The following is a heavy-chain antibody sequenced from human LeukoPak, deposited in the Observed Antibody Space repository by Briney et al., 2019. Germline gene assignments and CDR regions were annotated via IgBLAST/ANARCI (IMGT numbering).Heavy chain of an antibody. CDR2: IWFDGSNK. Sequence: QAGGSLRLSCAASGFIFSNDAMHWVRQAPGKGLEWVAFIWFDGSNKHYADSVKGRFTISRDNSEDTLYLQMNSLRAEDTAVYYCVRDPSGSGFAFDSWGQGALVTASS. J-gene: IGHJ4*02. CDR3: VRDPSGSGFAFDS. D-gene: IGHD1-1*01. V-gene: IGHV3-33*01. CDR1: GFIFSNDA.